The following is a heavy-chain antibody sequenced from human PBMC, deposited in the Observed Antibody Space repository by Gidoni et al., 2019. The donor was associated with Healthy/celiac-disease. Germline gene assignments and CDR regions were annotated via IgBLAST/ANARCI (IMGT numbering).Heavy chain of an antibody. J-gene: IGHJ4*02. V-gene: IGHV3-64D*06. CDR1: GFPVSSYA. D-gene: IGHD1-26*01. Sequence: EVQLVESGGGLVQHGGSLRLSCSASGFPVSSYAMHWVRQAPGKGLEYVSAISSNGGSTYYADSVKGRFTISRDNSKNTLYLQMSSLRAEDTAVYYCVKDLRYSGSYAFDYWGQGTLVTVSS. CDR2: ISSNGGST. CDR3: VKDLRYSGSYAFDY.